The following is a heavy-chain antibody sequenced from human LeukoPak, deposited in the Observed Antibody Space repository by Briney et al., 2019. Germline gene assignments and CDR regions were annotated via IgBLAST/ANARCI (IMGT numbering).Heavy chain of an antibody. D-gene: IGHD6-19*01. CDR1: GYTFTSYD. Sequence: ASVKVSCKASGYTFTSYDINWVRQATGQGLEWMGWMNPDSGNTGYAQKFQGRVTMTRNTSISTAYMELSSMRSEDTAVYSCATDAVDMDVWGKGTTVTVSS. CDR2: MNPDSGNT. CDR3: ATDAVDMDV. V-gene: IGHV1-8*01. J-gene: IGHJ6*03.